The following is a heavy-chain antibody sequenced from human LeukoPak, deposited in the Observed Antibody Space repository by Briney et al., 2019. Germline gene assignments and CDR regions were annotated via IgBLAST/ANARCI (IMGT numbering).Heavy chain of an antibody. V-gene: IGHV3-21*04. J-gene: IGHJ4*02. CDR3: AKSQSLVWFGEPIYYFDY. CDR2: ISSSSSYI. Sequence: GGSLRLSCAASGFTFSSYSMNWVRQAPGKGLEWVSSISSSSSYIYYADSVKGRFTISRDNSKNTLYLQMNSLRAEDTAVYYCAKSQSLVWFGEPIYYFDYWGQGTLVTVSS. D-gene: IGHD3-10*01. CDR1: GFTFSSYS.